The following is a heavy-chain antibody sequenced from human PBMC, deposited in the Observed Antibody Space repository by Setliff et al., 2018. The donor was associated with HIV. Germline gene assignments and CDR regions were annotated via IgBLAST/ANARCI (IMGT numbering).Heavy chain of an antibody. Sequence: PSETLSLTCTVSGGSVSRSDYYWSWIRQPAGGGLEWIGRVHISGSVNYNPSLRSRVSISIDTSKNQCSLKLTSVTAADTAVYYCARGRTQWPNYNYFDPWGLGTLVTVSS. CDR3: ARGRTQWPNYNYFDP. D-gene: IGHD6-19*01. J-gene: IGHJ5*02. V-gene: IGHV4-61*02. CDR2: VHISGSV. CDR1: GGSVSRSDYY.